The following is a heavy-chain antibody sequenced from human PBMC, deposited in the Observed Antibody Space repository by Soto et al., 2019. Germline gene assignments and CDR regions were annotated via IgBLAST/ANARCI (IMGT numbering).Heavy chain of an antibody. CDR3: ARDRFPYYSDSSDYYYYYYAMDV. Sequence: SVKVSCKASGGTFSSYAISWVRQAPGQGLEWMGGIIPIFGTANYAQKFQGRVTITADESTSTAYMELSSLRSEDTAVYYCARDRFPYYSDSSDYYYYYYAMDVWGQGTTVTVSS. J-gene: IGHJ6*02. CDR1: GGTFSSYA. CDR2: IIPIFGTA. D-gene: IGHD3-22*01. V-gene: IGHV1-69*13.